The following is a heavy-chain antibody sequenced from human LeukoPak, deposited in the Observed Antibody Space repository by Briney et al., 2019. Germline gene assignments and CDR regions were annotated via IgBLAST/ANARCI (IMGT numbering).Heavy chain of an antibody. CDR3: AKDLGYCSSTSCSYGMDV. CDR2: INGSGGST. Sequence: GASLRLSCAASGFTFSSYAMSWVRQAPGKGLEWVSAINGSGGSTYYADSVKGRFTISRDNSKNTLYLQMNSLRAEDTAVYYCAKDLGYCSSTSCSYGMDVWGQGTTVTVSS. V-gene: IGHV3-23*01. J-gene: IGHJ6*02. CDR1: GFTFSSYA. D-gene: IGHD2-2*03.